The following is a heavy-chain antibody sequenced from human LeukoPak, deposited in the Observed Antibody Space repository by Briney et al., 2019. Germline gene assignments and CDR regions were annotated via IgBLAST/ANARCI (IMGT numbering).Heavy chain of an antibody. CDR3: APLYTPHARDPFDF. V-gene: IGHV1-69-2*01. CDR1: GYTFTDYY. Sequence: ASVKISCKVSGYTFTDYYMHWVQQAPGNGLEWMGLVDPEDGETIYAEKFQGRVTITADTSTDTAYMKLRSLRSEDTAVYYCAPLYTPHARDPFDFWGQGTMVTVSS. D-gene: IGHD2-8*01. J-gene: IGHJ3*01. CDR2: VDPEDGET.